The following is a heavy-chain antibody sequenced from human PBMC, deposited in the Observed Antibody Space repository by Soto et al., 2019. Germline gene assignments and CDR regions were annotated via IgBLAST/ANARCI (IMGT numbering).Heavy chain of an antibody. Sequence: GGSLRLSCAASGFTCSSYGMNWVRQAPGKGLEWVALIWYGGSQIYYADSVKGRFTISRDNSQSTLYLQMDSLRADDTALYFCAKEIPLITYYFALWGQGTLVPVTS. CDR2: IWYGGSQI. V-gene: IGHV3-33*06. D-gene: IGHD3-16*01. CDR1: GFTCSSYG. CDR3: AKEIPLITYYFAL. J-gene: IGHJ4*02.